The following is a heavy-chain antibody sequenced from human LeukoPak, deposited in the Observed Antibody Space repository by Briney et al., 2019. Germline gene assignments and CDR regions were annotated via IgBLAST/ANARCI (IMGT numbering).Heavy chain of an antibody. J-gene: IGHJ4*02. D-gene: IGHD3-22*01. Sequence: PSETLSLTCTVSGGSISTSSYYWGWIRQPPGKGLEWIGSIYYSGSTYYNPSLKSRVTISVDTSKNQFSLKLSSVTAADTAVYYCARHVTLSGYYDSSGYYDYWGQGTLVTVSS. V-gene: IGHV4-39*01. CDR1: GGSISTSSYY. CDR2: IYYSGST. CDR3: ARHVTLSGYYDSSGYYDY.